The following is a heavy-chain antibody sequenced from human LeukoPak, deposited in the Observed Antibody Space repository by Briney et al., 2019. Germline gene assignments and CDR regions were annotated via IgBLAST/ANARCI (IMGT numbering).Heavy chain of an antibody. Sequence: PGGSLRLSCTASGFTFGDYAMSWVRQAPGKGLEWVGFIRSKAYGGTTEYAASVKGRFTISRDDSKSIAYLQMNSLKTEDTAVYYCTRSYGSGASTWIDYWGQGTLVTVSS. V-gene: IGHV3-49*04. D-gene: IGHD3-10*01. CDR3: TRSYGSGASTWIDY. CDR2: IRSKAYGGTT. J-gene: IGHJ4*02. CDR1: GFTFGDYA.